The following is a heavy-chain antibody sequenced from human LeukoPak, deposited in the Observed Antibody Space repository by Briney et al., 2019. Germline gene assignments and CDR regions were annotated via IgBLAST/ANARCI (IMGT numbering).Heavy chain of an antibody. J-gene: IGHJ6*02. V-gene: IGHV3-74*01. CDR2: INTDGSST. CDR1: GYSFTSYW. CDR3: AKDIMDSSWYGPRQYYYYGMDV. D-gene: IGHD6-13*01. Sequence: PGESLKISCKGSGYSFTSYWIGWVRQAPGKGLVWVSRINTDGSSTSYADSVKGRFTISRDNAKNTLYLQMNSLRAEDTALYYCAKDIMDSSWYGPRQYYYYGMDVWGQGPTVTVSS.